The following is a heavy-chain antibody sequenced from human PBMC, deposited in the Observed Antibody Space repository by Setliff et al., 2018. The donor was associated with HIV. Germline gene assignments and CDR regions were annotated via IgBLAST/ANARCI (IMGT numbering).Heavy chain of an antibody. CDR3: ARSSGSGSYCNLGY. D-gene: IGHD3-10*01. CDR2: IHPGDSDI. CDR1: GYSFTSYW. J-gene: IGHJ4*02. V-gene: IGHV5-51*01. Sequence: PGESLTISCKGSGYSFTSYWIGWVRQMPGKGLEWMGIIHPGDSDIRYSPSFQGQVTFSADKSISTAYLQWSSLKASDTAMYYCARSSGSGSYCNLGYWGQGTGHRLL.